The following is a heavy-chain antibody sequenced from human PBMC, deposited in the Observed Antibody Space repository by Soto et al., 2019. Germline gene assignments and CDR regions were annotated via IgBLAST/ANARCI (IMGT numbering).Heavy chain of an antibody. J-gene: IGHJ6*03. CDR1: GGSFSGYY. V-gene: IGHV4-34*01. CDR3: ARPITIFGVAVSENYYYYYMDV. D-gene: IGHD3-3*01. CDR2: INHSGST. Sequence: QVQLQQWGAGLLKPSETLSLTCAVYGGSFSGYYWSWIRQPPGKGLEWIGEINHSGSTNYNPSLKSRVTISVDTSKNQFSLKLSSVPAADTAVYYCARPITIFGVAVSENYYYYYMDVWGKGTTVTVSS.